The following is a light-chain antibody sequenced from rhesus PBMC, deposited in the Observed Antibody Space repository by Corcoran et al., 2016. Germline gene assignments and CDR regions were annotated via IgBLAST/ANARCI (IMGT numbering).Light chain of an antibody. J-gene: IGKJ1*01. CDR2: GAT. V-gene: IGKV3S9*01. CDR1: QSVSSY. Sequence: EIVMTQSPATLSLSPGERATLSCRASQSVSSYGAWYQQKPEPAPRLLIYGATSRATGTPDRFSGSGSGTDFTLTISSMEPEDFAVYYCQQFSNWPRTFGQGTKVEIK. CDR3: QQFSNWPRT.